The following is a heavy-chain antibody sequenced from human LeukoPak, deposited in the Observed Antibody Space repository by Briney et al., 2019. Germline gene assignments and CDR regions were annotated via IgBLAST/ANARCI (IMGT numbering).Heavy chain of an antibody. CDR3: VKDDGWVQYAN. D-gene: IGHD5-24*01. CDR2: IRADAVTT. Sequence: GGSLRLSCATSGFIFSHHGMNWVRQAPGKGLEWVSGIRADAVTTYYADPVKGRFIISRDNSKNTVYLRMNSLSAEDAAVYYCVKDDGWVQYANWGQGTLVTVSS. J-gene: IGHJ4*02. CDR1: GFIFSHHG. V-gene: IGHV3-23*01.